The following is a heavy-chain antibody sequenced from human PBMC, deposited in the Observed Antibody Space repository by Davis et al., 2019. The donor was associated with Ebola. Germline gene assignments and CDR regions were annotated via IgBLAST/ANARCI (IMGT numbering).Heavy chain of an antibody. D-gene: IGHD2/OR15-2a*01. CDR3: AKDNRNIWSEV. J-gene: IGHJ3*01. V-gene: IGHV3-30*02. CDR1: GFSFSSYA. Sequence: GGSLRLSCAASGFSFSSYAMHWVRQAPGKGLEWVAVIRYDGSNKYFADSVKGRFTISRDNSKNTLYLQMNGLRVEDTAIYYCAKDNRNIWSEVWGQGTMVTVSS. CDR2: IRYDGSNK.